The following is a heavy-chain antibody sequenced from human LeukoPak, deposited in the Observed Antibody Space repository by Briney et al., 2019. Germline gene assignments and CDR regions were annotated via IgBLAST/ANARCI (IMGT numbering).Heavy chain of an antibody. CDR3: ARGENSGSYFTIGNAFDI. CDR1: GFTFSSYG. J-gene: IGHJ3*02. V-gene: IGHV3-23*01. CDR2: ISGSGGST. D-gene: IGHD1-26*01. Sequence: GGSLRLSCAASGFTFSSYGMSWVRQAPGKGLEWVSAISGSGGSTYYADSVKGRFTISRDNSKNTLYLQMNSLRAEDTALYYCARGENSGSYFTIGNAFDIWSQGTMVTVSS.